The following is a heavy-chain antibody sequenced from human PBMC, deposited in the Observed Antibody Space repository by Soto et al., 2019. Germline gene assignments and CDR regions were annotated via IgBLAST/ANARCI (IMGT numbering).Heavy chain of an antibody. Sequence: SETLSLTCTVSGGSISSYYWSWIRQPPGKGLEWIGYIYYSGSTNYNPSLKSRVTISVDTSKNQFSLTLSSVTAADTAVYFCARLRGYSYGLFDFWGQGTLVTVSS. CDR2: IYYSGST. CDR1: GGSISSYY. V-gene: IGHV4-59*08. CDR3: ARLRGYSYGLFDF. D-gene: IGHD5-18*01. J-gene: IGHJ4*02.